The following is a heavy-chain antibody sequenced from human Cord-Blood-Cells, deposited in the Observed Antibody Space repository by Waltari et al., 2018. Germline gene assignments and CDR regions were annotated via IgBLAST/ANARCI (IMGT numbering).Heavy chain of an antibody. CDR2: ISYDGSNK. CDR3: ARGPIAAAGT. V-gene: IGHV3-30-3*01. D-gene: IGHD6-13*01. J-gene: IGHJ4*02. CDR1: GFTFSSYA. Sequence: QVQLVESGGGVVQPGRSLRLSCAASGFTFSSYAMHWVRQAPGKGLEWVAFISYDGSNKYYADSVKCRFTISRDNSKNTLYLQMNSLRAEDTAVYYCARGPIAAAGTWGQGTLVTVSS.